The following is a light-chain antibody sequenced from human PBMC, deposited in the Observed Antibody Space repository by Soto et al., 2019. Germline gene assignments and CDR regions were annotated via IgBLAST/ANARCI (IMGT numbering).Light chain of an antibody. J-gene: IGKJ1*01. V-gene: IGKV3-20*01. CDR1: QSISSFY. Sequence: EIVLTQSPCTLSLSPGERATLSCRASQSISSFYLAWYQQTPGQAPRLLIYDASSRAAGIPHRFSGGGSGTDFTLTISRLEPEDFGVYCCQQYCGSPRTFGQGNKVEIK. CDR2: DAS. CDR3: QQYCGSPRT.